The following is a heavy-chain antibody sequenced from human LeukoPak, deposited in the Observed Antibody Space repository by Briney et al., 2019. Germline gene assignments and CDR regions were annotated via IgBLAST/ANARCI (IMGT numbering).Heavy chain of an antibody. J-gene: IGHJ5*02. Sequence: ASVKVSCKASGYSFTGYYIHWVRQAPGQGLAWMGWINPYSGDTTYAQKLQGRLTLTRDTSISTAYMELSRLRSDDTAIYYCAKDWHILTGRNCFDPWGQGTLVTVSA. V-gene: IGHV1-2*02. CDR3: AKDWHILTGRNCFDP. D-gene: IGHD3-9*01. CDR1: GYSFTGYY. CDR2: INPYSGDT.